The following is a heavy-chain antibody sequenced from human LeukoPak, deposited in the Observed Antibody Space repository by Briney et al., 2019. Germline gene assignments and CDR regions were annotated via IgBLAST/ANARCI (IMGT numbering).Heavy chain of an antibody. J-gene: IGHJ6*03. CDR2: IYYSGST. CDR3: ASPSARGYYMDV. CDR1: GGSISSSSYY. Sequence: MASETLSLTCTVSGGSISSSSYYWGWIRQPPGKGLEWIGSIYYSGSTYYNPSLKSRVTISVDTSKNQFSLKLSSVTAADTAVYYCASPSARGYYMDVWGKGTTVTVSS. V-gene: IGHV4-39*01.